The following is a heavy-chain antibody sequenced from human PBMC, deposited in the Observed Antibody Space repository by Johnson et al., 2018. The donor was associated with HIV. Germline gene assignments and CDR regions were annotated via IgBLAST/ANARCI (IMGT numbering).Heavy chain of an antibody. CDR3: AKDLRELECEEGDSDNDDIGKGQPCQEPRGLVESIDV. CDR2: ISFAGNKK. D-gene: IGHD3-9*01. J-gene: IGHJ3*01. CDR1: GFSFNNFG. V-gene: IGHV3-30*18. Sequence: VQLVESGGGVVQPGRSLRLSCAASGFSFNNFGFHWVRQAPGKGLEWVAAISFAGNKKHYAESVKGRFTISRENSKNMLFLEMNSLRGEDTAVYYCAKDLRELECEEGDSDNDDIGKGQPCQEPRGLVESIDVWSQGSLVTVSS.